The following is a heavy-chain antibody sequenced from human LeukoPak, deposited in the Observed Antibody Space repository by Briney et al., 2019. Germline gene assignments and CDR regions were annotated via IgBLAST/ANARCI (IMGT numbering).Heavy chain of an antibody. V-gene: IGHV3-64*01. Sequence: GVLRLSCAASGFTFSSYAMHWVRQAPGKGLEYVSAISSNGGSTYYANSVKGRFTISRDNSKNTLYLQMGSLRAEDMAVYYCARDRHYYDSSGYYPIQYNWFDPWGQGTLVTVSS. CDR2: ISSNGGST. J-gene: IGHJ5*02. D-gene: IGHD3-22*01. CDR1: GFTFSSYA. CDR3: ARDRHYYDSSGYYPIQYNWFDP.